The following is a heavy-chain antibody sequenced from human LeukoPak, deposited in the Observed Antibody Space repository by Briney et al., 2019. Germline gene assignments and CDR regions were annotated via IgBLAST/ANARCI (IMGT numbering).Heavy chain of an antibody. CDR3: ARGQYHLLYWYFDL. Sequence: SETLSLTCTASGGSISSYYWSWIRQPAGKGLEWIGRIYSSGSTNYNPSLKSRVTMSVDTPKNQFSQKLSSVTAADTAVYYCARGQYHLLYWYFDLWGRGTLVTVSS. D-gene: IGHD2-2*01. J-gene: IGHJ2*01. V-gene: IGHV4-4*07. CDR1: GGSISSYY. CDR2: IYSSGST.